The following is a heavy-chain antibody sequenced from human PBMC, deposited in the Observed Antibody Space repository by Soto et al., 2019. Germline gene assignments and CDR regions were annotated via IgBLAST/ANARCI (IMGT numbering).Heavy chain of an antibody. V-gene: IGHV3-21*05. CDR3: VRGRGGD. CDR2: ISNSGTYT. D-gene: IGHD3-10*01. CDR1: GFTFSSYG. Sequence: VQLVESGGGVVQPGRSLRLSCAASGFTFSSYGMHWVRQAPGKGLEWISHISNSGTYTNYADSVKGRFTISRDNAKNSLYLRMNGLRAEDTAVYYCVRGRGGDWGQGTLVTVSS. J-gene: IGHJ4*02.